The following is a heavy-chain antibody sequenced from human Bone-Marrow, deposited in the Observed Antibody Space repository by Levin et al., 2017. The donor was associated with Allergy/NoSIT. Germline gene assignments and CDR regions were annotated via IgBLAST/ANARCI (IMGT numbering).Heavy chain of an antibody. V-gene: IGHV4-39*01. CDR2: IYYSGST. J-gene: IGHJ5*02. Sequence: SSQTLSLPCTVSGGSIRSSSYYWGWIRQPPGKGLEWIGSIYYSGSTYYNPSLKSRVTISVDTSKNQFSLKLSSVTAADTAVYYCAGHTPPRSSRLFWFDPWGQGTLVTVSS. CDR3: AGHTPPRSSRLFWFDP. D-gene: IGHD6-6*01. CDR1: GGSIRSSSYY.